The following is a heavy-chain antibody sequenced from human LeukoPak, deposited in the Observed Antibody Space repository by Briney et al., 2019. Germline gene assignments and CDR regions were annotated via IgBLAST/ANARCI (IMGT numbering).Heavy chain of an antibody. CDR2: ISSSGSTI. V-gene: IGHV3-11*01. CDR1: GFTFSDYY. CDR3: ARDMYYGSGTPMQYGMDV. J-gene: IGHJ6*02. Sequence: GGSLRLSCAASGFTFSDYYINWIRQAPGKGLEWVSYISSSGSTIFYADSVKGRFTISRDNAKNSLYLQMNSLRAEDTAVYYCARDMYYGSGTPMQYGMDVWGQGTTVTVSS. D-gene: IGHD3-10*01.